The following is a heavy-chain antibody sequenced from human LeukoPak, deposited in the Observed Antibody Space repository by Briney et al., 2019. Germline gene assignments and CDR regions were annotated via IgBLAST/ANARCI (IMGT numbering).Heavy chain of an antibody. CDR2: IIPIFGTA. Sequence: GASVKVSCKASGGTFSSYAISWVRQAPGQGLEWMGGIIPIFGTANYAQKFQGRVTITADESTSTAYMELSGLRSEDTAVYYCARVRYCSSTSCYGSAFDIWGQGTMVTVSS. D-gene: IGHD2-2*01. CDR3: ARVRYCSSTSCYGSAFDI. J-gene: IGHJ3*02. CDR1: GGTFSSYA. V-gene: IGHV1-69*13.